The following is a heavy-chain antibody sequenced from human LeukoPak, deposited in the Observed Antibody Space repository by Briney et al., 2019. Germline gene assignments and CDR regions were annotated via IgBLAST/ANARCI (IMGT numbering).Heavy chain of an antibody. CDR3: AKDFTANYDFWSGYPH. V-gene: IGHV3-23*01. J-gene: IGHJ4*02. D-gene: IGHD3-3*01. Sequence: GGSLRLSCAASGFTFSNYARSWVRQAPGKGLDWVSAISGSGGSTYYADSVKGRFTISRDNSKNTLYLQMNSLRAEGTALYYCAKDFTANYDFWSGYPHWGQGTLVTVSS. CDR2: ISGSGGST. CDR1: GFTFSNYA.